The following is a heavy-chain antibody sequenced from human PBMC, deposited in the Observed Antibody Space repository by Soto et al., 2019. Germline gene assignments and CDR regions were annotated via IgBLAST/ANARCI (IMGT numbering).Heavy chain of an antibody. CDR3: ARDNDYDNVWGGFGY. CDR2: ISAGDGAT. J-gene: IGHJ4*02. CDR1: GYSFINYA. D-gene: IGHD3-16*01. Sequence: ASVKVSCKASGYSFINYAIHWVRQAPGQRLEWMGWISAGDGATKYSQEFQGRVTITRDTSATTAYMELSSLRSEDTAVYYCARDNDYDNVWGGFGYWGQGSLVTVSS. V-gene: IGHV1-3*01.